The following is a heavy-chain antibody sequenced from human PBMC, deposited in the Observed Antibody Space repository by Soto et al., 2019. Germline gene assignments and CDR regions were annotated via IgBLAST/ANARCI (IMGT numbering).Heavy chain of an antibody. V-gene: IGHV1-69*02. CDR3: ARSDRWCSGVSCYDWFDP. CDR2: IIPILGIA. D-gene: IGHD2-15*01. J-gene: IGHJ5*02. Sequence: SVKVSCKASGGTFSSYTSSWVRQAPGQGLEWMGRIIPILGIANYAQKFQGRVTITADKSTSTAYMELSSLRSEDTAVYYCARSDRWCSGVSCYDWFDPWGQGTLVTVGS. CDR1: GGTFSSYT.